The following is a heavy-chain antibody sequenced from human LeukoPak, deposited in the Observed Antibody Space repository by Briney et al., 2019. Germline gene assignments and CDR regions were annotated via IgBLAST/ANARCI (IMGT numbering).Heavy chain of an antibody. CDR3: ARAGYSSGWFEEELNDAFDI. V-gene: IGHV4-39*07. D-gene: IGHD6-19*01. Sequence: PSETLSLTCTVSGGSISSSSYYWGWIRQPPGKGLEWIGSIYYSGSTYYNLSLKSRVTISVDTSKNQFSLKLSSVTAADTAVYYCARAGYSSGWFEEELNDAFDIWGQGTMVTVSS. CDR2: IYYSGST. J-gene: IGHJ3*02. CDR1: GGSISSSSYY.